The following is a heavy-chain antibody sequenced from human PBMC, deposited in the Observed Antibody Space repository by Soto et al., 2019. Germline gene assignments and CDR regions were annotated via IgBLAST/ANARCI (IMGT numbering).Heavy chain of an antibody. CDR3: ARGAVVVVAATTSFDY. D-gene: IGHD2-15*01. Sequence: QVQLQQWGAGLLKPSETLSLTCAVYGGSFSGYYWSWIRQPPGKGLEWIGEINHSGSTNYNPSLKSRVTISVGTSKNQFSLKLSSVTAADTAVYYCARGAVVVVAATTSFDYWGQGTLVTVSS. CDR1: GGSFSGYY. J-gene: IGHJ4*02. CDR2: INHSGST. V-gene: IGHV4-34*01.